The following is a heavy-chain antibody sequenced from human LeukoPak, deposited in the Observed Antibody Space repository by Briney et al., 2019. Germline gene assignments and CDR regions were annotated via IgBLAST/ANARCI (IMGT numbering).Heavy chain of an antibody. CDR1: GFTFSDYY. CDR2: ISSSGSTI. Sequence: SGGSLRLSCAASGFTFSDYYMSWIRQAPGKGLEWVSYISSSGSTIYYADSVKGRFTISRDNAKNSLYLQMNSLRAEDTAVYYCARADVSTGYLWFDPWGQGTLVTVSS. CDR3: ARADVSTGYLWFDP. J-gene: IGHJ5*02. V-gene: IGHV3-11*01. D-gene: IGHD3-9*01.